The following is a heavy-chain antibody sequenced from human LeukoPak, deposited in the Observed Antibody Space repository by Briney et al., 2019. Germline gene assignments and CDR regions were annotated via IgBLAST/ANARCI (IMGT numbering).Heavy chain of an antibody. D-gene: IGHD6-13*01. V-gene: IGHV3-30*04. CDR2: TSYDGSNK. Sequence: GGSLRLSCAASGFTFSSYAMHWVRQAPGKGLEWVAVTSYDGSNKYYADSVKGRFTISRDDSKNTLYLQMNSLRAEDTAVYYCARGYSSSWSFYDYWGQGTLVTVSS. CDR3: ARGYSSSWSFYDY. J-gene: IGHJ4*02. CDR1: GFTFSSYA.